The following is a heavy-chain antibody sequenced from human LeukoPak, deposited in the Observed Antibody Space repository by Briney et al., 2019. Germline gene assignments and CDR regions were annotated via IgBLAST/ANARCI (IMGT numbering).Heavy chain of an antibody. CDR2: ISCYNGNT. D-gene: IGHD4-17*01. CDR3: ARHSYRRTDYGDAFDI. CDR1: GYAFTIYG. Sequence: ASVSVSFTASGYAFTIYGIGCGRQGPGQGVGWMGWISCYNGNTNYAQKLQGRVTMTTDTSTSTAYMELRSLRSDDTAVYYCARHSYRRTDYGDAFDIWGQGTMVTVSS. V-gene: IGHV1-18*01. J-gene: IGHJ3*02.